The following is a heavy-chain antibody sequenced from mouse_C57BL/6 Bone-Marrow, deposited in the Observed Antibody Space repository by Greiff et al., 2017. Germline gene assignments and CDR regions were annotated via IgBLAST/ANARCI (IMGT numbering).Heavy chain of an antibody. Sequence: LQESGPELVKPGASVKISCKASGYAFSSSWMNWVKQRPGKGLEWIGRIYPGDGDTNYNGKFKGKATLTADKSSSTAYMQLSSLTSEDSAVYFCARFITTVVAETDWYVDVWGTGTTVTVSS. CDR1: GYAFSSSW. D-gene: IGHD1-1*01. CDR3: ARFITTVVAETDWYVDV. CDR2: IYPGDGDT. J-gene: IGHJ1*03. V-gene: IGHV1-82*01.